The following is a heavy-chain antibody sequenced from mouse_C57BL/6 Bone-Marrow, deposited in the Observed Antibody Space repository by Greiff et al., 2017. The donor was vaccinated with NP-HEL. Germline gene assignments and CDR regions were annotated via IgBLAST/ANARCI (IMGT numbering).Heavy chain of an antibody. V-gene: IGHV5-12*01. CDR2: ISNGGGST. CDR3: AREGSPTRAMDY. D-gene: IGHD6-1*01. J-gene: IGHJ4*01. CDR1: GFTFSDYY. Sequence: EVMLVESGGGLVQPGGSLKLSCAASGFTFSDYYMYWVRQTPEKRLEWVAYISNGGGSTYYPDNVKGRFTISRDNAKNTLYLQLSRLKSEDTAMYYCAREGSPTRAMDYWGQGTSVTVSS.